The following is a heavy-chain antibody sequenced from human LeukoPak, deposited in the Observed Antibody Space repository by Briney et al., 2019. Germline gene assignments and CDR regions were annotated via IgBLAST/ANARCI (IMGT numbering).Heavy chain of an antibody. V-gene: IGHV4-31*03. J-gene: IGHJ6*02. CDR3: ARDLRSSSSSGINYYGMDV. CDR2: IYYSGST. CDR1: VGSISRSGYY. D-gene: IGHD6-6*01. Sequence: SQTLSLTCTVSVGSISRSGYYWSWIRQHPGKGLEWIGYIYYSGSTYYNPSLKSRVTISVDTSKNQFSLKLSSVTAADTAVYYCARDLRSSSSSGINYYGMDVWGQGTTVTVSS.